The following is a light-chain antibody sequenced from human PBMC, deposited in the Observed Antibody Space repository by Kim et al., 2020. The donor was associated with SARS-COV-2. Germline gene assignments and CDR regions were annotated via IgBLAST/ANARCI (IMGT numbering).Light chain of an antibody. CDR2: GAS. CDR3: QQYNNWHS. Sequence: LSVSPVERATLACRASQSVSSNLAWYQQKPGQAPRLLIYGASTRATGIPARFSGSGSGTEFTLTISSLQSEDCAVYYCQQYNNWHSFGQGTKLEIK. V-gene: IGKV3-15*01. CDR1: QSVSSN. J-gene: IGKJ2*03.